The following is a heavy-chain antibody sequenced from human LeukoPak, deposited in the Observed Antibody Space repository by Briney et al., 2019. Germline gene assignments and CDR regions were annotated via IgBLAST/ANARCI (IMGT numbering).Heavy chain of an antibody. CDR1: GGSFSGYY. V-gene: IGHV4-34*01. Sequence: PSETLSLTCAVYGGSFSGYYWSWIRQPPGKGLEWIGEINHSGSTNYNPSLKSRVTISVDTSKNQFSLKLSSVTAADTAVYYCARAPQYYGSGSRTDNWFDPWGQGTLVTVSS. CDR2: INHSGST. CDR3: ARAPQYYGSGSRTDNWFDP. D-gene: IGHD3-10*01. J-gene: IGHJ5*02.